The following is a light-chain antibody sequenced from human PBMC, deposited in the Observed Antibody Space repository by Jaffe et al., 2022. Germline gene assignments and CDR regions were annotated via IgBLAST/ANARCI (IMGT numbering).Light chain of an antibody. CDR1: SNDVGGYNY. CDR3: SSYAGSNNYV. J-gene: IGLJ1*01. Sequence: QSALTQPPSASGSPGQSVTISCTGTSNDVGGYNYVSWYQQHPGKAPKLMIYDVSKRPSGVPDRFSASKSGNTASLTVSGLQAEDEADFYCSSYAGSNNYVFGTGTKVTVL. V-gene: IGLV2-8*01. CDR2: DVS.